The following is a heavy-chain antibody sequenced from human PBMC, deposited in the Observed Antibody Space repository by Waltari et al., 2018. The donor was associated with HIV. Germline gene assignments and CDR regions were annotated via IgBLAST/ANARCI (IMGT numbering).Heavy chain of an antibody. CDR2: ISKSWDT. CDR1: GVSISSTNW. D-gene: IGHD6-6*01. CDR3: ARVAARTSYYFYYMDV. J-gene: IGHJ6*03. Sequence: QVQVQESGPGLVKPSGTLSLTCAVSGVSISSTNWWSWVRQPPGKGLEWIGEISKSWDTNYNPSLKSLVAISVDKSKTQFSLMLSSVTAADTAVYYCARVAARTSYYFYYMDVWGRGTTVTVSS. V-gene: IGHV4-4*02.